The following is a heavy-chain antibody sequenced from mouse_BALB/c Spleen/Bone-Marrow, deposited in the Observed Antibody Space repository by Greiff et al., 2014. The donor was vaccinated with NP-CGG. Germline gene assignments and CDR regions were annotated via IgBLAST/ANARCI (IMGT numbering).Heavy chain of an antibody. Sequence: VQLQQSGPEVVRPGVSVKISCKGSGYTFTDYAMHWVKQSHAKSLEWIGVISTYNGNTNYNQKFKGKATMTVDKSSSTAYMELXRXXXXDSAIYYCAREVRAPWYAMDYWGQGTSVTVSS. J-gene: IGHJ4*01. CDR3: AREVRAPWYAMDY. CDR1: GYTFTDYA. D-gene: IGHD2-14*01. V-gene: IGHV1-67*01. CDR2: ISTYNGNT.